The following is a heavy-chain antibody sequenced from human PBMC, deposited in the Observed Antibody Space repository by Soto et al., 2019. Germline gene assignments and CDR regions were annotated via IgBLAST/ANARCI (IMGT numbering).Heavy chain of an antibody. J-gene: IGHJ6*02. CDR2: IIPITGTA. D-gene: IGHD2-2*01. V-gene: IGHV1-69*01. CDR1: GGTFGSYA. CDR3: ARSHGSSTSLEIYYYYYYGMDV. Sequence: QVQLVQSGAEVKKPGSSVKVSCKASGGTFGSYAISWVRQAPGQRPEWMGGIIPITGTANYAQKFQGRVTITADESTSTASMQLSSLRSEDTAVYYCARSHGSSTSLEIYYYYYYGMDVWGQGTTVTVSS.